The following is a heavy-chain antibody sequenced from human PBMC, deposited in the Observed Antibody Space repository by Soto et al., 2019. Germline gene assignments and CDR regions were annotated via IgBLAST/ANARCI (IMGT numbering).Heavy chain of an antibody. J-gene: IGHJ4*02. CDR3: AKAKSVAGLFDY. CDR1: GFTFDDYA. D-gene: IGHD6-19*01. CDR2: ISWNSGSI. Sequence: SLRLSCAASGFTFDDYAMHWVRQAPGKGLEWVSGISWNSGSIGYADSVKGRFTISRDNAKNSLYLQMNSLRAEDTALYYCAKAKSVAGLFDYWGQGTLVTVSS. V-gene: IGHV3-9*01.